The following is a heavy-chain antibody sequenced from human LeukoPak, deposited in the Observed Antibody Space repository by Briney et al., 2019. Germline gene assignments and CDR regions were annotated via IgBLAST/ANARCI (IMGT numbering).Heavy chain of an antibody. CDR2: IYYSGST. CDR3: ARAGGSGSYQTPHFDY. V-gene: IGHV4-59*01. Sequence: PSETLSLTCTVSGGSISSYYWSWIRQPPGKGLEWIGYIYYSGSTNYNPSLKSRVTISVDTSKNQFSLRLSSVSAADTAVYYCARAGGSGSYQTPHFDYWGQGTLVTVSS. CDR1: GGSISSYY. J-gene: IGHJ4*02. D-gene: IGHD1-26*01.